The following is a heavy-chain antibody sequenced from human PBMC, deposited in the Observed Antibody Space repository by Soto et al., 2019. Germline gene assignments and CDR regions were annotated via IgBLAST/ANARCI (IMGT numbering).Heavy chain of an antibody. V-gene: IGHV4-59*01. CDR2: IYYSGST. D-gene: IGHD3-22*01. CDR3: ARDRRYDSSGYYYRYFDY. CDR1: GGSISSYY. J-gene: IGHJ4*02. Sequence: PSETLSLTCTVSGGSISSYYWSWIRQPLGKGLEWIGYIYYSGSTNYNPSLKSRVTISVDTSKNQFSLKLSSVTAADTAVYYCARDRRYDSSGYYYRYFDYWGQGTLVTVSS.